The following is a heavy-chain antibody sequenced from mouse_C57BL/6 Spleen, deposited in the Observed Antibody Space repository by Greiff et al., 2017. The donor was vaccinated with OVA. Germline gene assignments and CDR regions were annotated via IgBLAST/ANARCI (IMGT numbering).Heavy chain of an antibody. CDR1: GYTFTDYY. V-gene: IGHV1-26*01. CDR3: ANRFDY. CDR2: INPNNGGT. J-gene: IGHJ2*01. Sequence: EVQLQQSGPELVKPGASVKISCKASGYTFTDYYMNWVKQSHGKSLEWIGDINPNNGGTSYNQKFKGKATLTVDKSSSTAYMELRSLTSEDSAVYYCANRFDYWGQGTTLTVSS.